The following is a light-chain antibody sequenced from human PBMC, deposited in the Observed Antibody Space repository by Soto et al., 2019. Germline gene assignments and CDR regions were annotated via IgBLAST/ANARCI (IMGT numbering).Light chain of an antibody. J-gene: IGKJ3*01. V-gene: IGKV1-27*01. Sequence: DIQMTHAPSSLSASVGDRVTSTCRASQGISHYIAWYQQKPGKAPKLRSYAASTLQSGVPSRFSGSGSGTDFTLTINSLQPEDVATYSCQRYSSGPLFGPGTKVDIK. CDR2: AAS. CDR1: QGISHY. CDR3: QRYSSGPL.